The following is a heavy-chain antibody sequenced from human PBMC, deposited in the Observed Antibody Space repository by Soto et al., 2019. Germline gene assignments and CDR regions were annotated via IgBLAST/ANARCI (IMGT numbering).Heavy chain of an antibody. V-gene: IGHV3-7*01. CDR1: QFTFGNFW. Sequence: EVQLVESGGGLVQPGGSLRLSCAAFQFTFGNFWMSWVRQAPGKGLEWVANMNADGSETYYVDSVKGRFTLSRDNAKNSLHLQLNSLRVEDTAVYYCARTRPGAYFDYWGQGTLVTVSS. CDR3: ARTRPGAYFDY. CDR2: MNADGSET. J-gene: IGHJ4*02.